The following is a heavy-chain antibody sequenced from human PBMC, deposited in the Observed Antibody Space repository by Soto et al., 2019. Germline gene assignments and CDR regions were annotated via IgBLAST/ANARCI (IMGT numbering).Heavy chain of an antibody. CDR1: GFTFSSYA. CDR3: AKGGIAAAAHSPPFFDY. D-gene: IGHD6-13*01. Sequence: GGSLRLSCAASGFTFSSYAMSWVRQAPGKGLEWVSAISGSGGSTYYADSVKGRFTISRDNSKNTLYLQMNSLRAEDTAVYYCAKGGIAAAAHSPPFFDYWGQGTLVTVSS. V-gene: IGHV3-23*01. J-gene: IGHJ4*02. CDR2: ISGSGGST.